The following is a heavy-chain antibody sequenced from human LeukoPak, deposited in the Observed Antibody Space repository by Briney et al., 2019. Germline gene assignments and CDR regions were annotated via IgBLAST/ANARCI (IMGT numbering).Heavy chain of an antibody. J-gene: IGHJ4*02. V-gene: IGHV3-23*01. CDR2: IYNSGAKI. Sequence: GGSLRPSCAVSGLTFSTYSMTWVRQGPGKGLEWVSSIYNSGAKIFYADSVKGRFTISRDNSKNMLYLQMNSLRVEDTAVYYCAKDVAPDSGWDLDYRGQGTLVTVSS. CDR3: AKDVAPDSGWDLDY. D-gene: IGHD6-19*01. CDR1: GLTFSTYS.